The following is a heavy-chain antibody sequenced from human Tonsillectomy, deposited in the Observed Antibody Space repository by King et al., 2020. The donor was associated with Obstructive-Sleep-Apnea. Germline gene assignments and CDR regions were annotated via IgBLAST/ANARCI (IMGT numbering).Heavy chain of an antibody. V-gene: IGHV5-10-1*03. Sequence: VQLVESGAEVKKPGESLRISCQGSGYSFSSYYITWVRQMPGKDLEWMGRIDPSDSDTNYSPSFQGHVTISVDKSINTAYLQWSSLKASDTAMYYCAKEYSSSWSDDYWGQGTLVTVSS. D-gene: IGHD6-13*01. CDR1: GYSFSSYY. J-gene: IGHJ4*02. CDR2: IDPSDSDT. CDR3: AKEYSSSWSDDY.